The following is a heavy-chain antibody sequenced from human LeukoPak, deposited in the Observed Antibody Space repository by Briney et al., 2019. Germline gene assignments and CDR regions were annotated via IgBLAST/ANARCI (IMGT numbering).Heavy chain of an antibody. D-gene: IGHD2-2*02. CDR2: INHSGST. Sequence: PSETLSLTCAVYGGSFSGYYWSWIRQPPGKGLEWIGEINHSGSTNCNPSLKSRVTISVDTSKNQFSLKLSSVTAADTAVYYCSCDCSSTSCYNYWGQGTLVTVSS. V-gene: IGHV4-34*01. CDR3: SCDCSSTSCYNY. CDR1: GGSFSGYY. J-gene: IGHJ4*02.